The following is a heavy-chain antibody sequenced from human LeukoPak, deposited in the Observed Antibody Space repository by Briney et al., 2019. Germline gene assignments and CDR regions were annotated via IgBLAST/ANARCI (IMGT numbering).Heavy chain of an antibody. CDR2: IRSKANNYAT. V-gene: IGHV3-73*01. CDR1: GFTFSVSA. Sequence: GGSLRLSCAASGFTFSVSAAYWVRQASGKGLEWVGRIRSKANNYATAYAASVKGRFTISRDDSKNTAYLQMNSLKTEDTAVYYCSNIGETRYWGQGTLVTVSS. D-gene: IGHD3-10*01. J-gene: IGHJ4*02. CDR3: SNIGETRY.